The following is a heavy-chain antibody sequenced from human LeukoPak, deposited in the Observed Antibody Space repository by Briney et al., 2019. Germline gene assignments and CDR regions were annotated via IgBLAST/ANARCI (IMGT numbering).Heavy chain of an antibody. CDR3: ARDPGYCSGGGCSPRSDYSYYYMDV. D-gene: IGHD2-15*01. V-gene: IGHV3-48*04. Sequence: GGSLRLSCAASGFTFSSFGMNWVRQAPGKGLEWVSYISSSSSTVYYADSVMGRFTISRDNAKNSLYLQMNSLRAEDTAVYYCARDPGYCSGGGCSPRSDYSYYYMDVWGRGTTVTVSS. CDR2: ISSSSSTV. CDR1: GFTFSSFG. J-gene: IGHJ6*03.